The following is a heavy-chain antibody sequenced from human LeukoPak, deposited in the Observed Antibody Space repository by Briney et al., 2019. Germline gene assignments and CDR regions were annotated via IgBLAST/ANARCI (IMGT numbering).Heavy chain of an antibody. Sequence: GGSLRLSCAASGFTFNNYSMNWVRQAPGKGLEWVSSISAGSTYIHYADSVKGRFTISRDNARNSLFMQMNSLRAEDTAVYYCVRDGATRLEFDYWGQGTLVTVSP. D-gene: IGHD4/OR15-4a*01. CDR1: GFTFNNYS. V-gene: IGHV3-21*01. CDR3: VRDGATRLEFDY. CDR2: ISAGSTYI. J-gene: IGHJ4*02.